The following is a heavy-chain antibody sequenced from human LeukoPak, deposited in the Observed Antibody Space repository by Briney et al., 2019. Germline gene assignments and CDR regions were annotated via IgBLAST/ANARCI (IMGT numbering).Heavy chain of an antibody. CDR3: ARRTRQLLVFWFDP. CDR1: GYTFTGYY. J-gene: IGHJ5*02. Sequence: ASVKVSCKASGYTFTGYYMHWVRQVPGQGLEWMGWINTNTGNPTYAQGFTGRFVFSLDTSVSTAYLEISSLKAEDTAVYYCARRTRQLLVFWFDPWGQGTLVTVSS. V-gene: IGHV7-4-1*02. CDR2: INTNTGNP. D-gene: IGHD6-19*01.